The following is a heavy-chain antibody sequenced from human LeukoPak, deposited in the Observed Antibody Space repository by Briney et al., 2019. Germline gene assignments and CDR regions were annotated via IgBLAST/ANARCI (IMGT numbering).Heavy chain of an antibody. CDR1: GGSISSSSYY. V-gene: IGHV4-61*01. D-gene: IGHD5-24*01. J-gene: IGHJ3*02. CDR2: IYYSGST. CDR3: AREPPEMATGAFDI. Sequence: SETLSLTCTVSGGSISSSSYYWSWIRQPPGKGLEWIGYIYYSGSTSYNPSLKSRVTISVDTSKNQFSLKLSSVTAADTAVYYCAREPPEMATGAFDIWGQGTMVTVSS.